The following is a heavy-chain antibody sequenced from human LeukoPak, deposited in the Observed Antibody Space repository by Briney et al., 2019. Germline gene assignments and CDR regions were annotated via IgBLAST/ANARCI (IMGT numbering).Heavy chain of an antibody. J-gene: IGHJ4*02. V-gene: IGHV1-2*06. CDR3: ARDPTKTYYYDSSGYCYGIDY. Sequence: GASVKVSCKASGYTFTGYYMHWVRQAPGQGLEWMGRISPNSGGTNYAQKFQGRVTMTRDTSISTAYMELSRLRSDDTAVYYCARDPTKTYYYDSSGYCYGIDYWGQGTLVTVSS. CDR1: GYTFTGYY. CDR2: ISPNSGGT. D-gene: IGHD3-22*01.